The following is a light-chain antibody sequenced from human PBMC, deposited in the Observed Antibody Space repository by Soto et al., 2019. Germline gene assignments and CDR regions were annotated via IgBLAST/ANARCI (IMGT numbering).Light chain of an antibody. CDR1: SSNIGAGYD. CDR2: ANT. Sequence: QSALTQPPSVSGAPGQSVTISCTGSSSNIGAGYDVHWYQQRPGAAPRLLIFANTDRPSGVPDRFSASKSYTSASLTIAGLQAEDEADYYCQSYATSLSGSGVFGTGTKVTVL. CDR3: QSYATSLSGSGV. V-gene: IGLV1-40*01. J-gene: IGLJ1*01.